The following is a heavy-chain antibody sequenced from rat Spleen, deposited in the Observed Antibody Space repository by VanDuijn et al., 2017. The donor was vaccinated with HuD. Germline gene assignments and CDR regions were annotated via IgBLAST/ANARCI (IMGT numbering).Heavy chain of an antibody. CDR2: ISTSGGST. D-gene: IGHD1-11*01. CDR3: ARRRVYGDYYFDY. J-gene: IGHJ2*01. Sequence: EVQLVESGGGLVQPGRSLKLSCAASGFTFSNYDMAWVRQAPTKGLEWVASISTSGGSTYYRDSVKGRFTVSRDNAKSTLYLQMDSLRSEDTATNYCARRRVYGDYYFDYWGQGVMVTVSS. V-gene: IGHV5-25*01. CDR1: GFTFSNYD.